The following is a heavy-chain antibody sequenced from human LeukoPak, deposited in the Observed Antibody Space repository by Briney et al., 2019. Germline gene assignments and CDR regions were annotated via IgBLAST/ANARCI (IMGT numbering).Heavy chain of an antibody. CDR2: IRWSTDSV. CDR1: GFPFDDYA. CDR3: VKDFGQTTAAIAY. V-gene: IGHV3-9*01. D-gene: IGHD2-2*01. Sequence: GGSLRLSCAASGFPFDDYAMHWVRQAPGKGLEWVSGIRWSTDSVGYADSVRGRFTISRDKAKNSLYLQMNSLRAEDTALYYCVKDFGQTTAAIAYWGRGTLVTVSS. J-gene: IGHJ4*02.